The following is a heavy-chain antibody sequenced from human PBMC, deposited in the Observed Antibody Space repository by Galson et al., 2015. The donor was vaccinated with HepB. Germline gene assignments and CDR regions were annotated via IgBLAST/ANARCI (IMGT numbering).Heavy chain of an antibody. J-gene: IGHJ6*02. D-gene: IGHD3-16*02. V-gene: IGHV3-48*02. Sequence: SLRLSCAASGFNFINYNMNWVRQAPGKGLEWVSYISYSSSTSYYADSVKGRFTISRDNAKNSLYLQMNSLRDEDTAVYCCARDMAGVITIYNYYGMDVWGQGATVTVSS. CDR3: ARDMAGVITIYNYYGMDV. CDR1: GFNFINYN. CDR2: ISYSSSTS.